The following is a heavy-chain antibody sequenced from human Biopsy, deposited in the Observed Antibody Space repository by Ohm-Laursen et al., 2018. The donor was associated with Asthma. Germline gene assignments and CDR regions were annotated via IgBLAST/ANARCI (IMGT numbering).Heavy chain of an antibody. CDR3: ARASVAASSNWFDP. Sequence: TLSLTCPVSGASIKTDDRYWSWLRQPPGKGLEWFGFIHYSGSTSYNPSLKGGVTISVDTSKNQFSLKLSSVTAADTAVYYCARASVAASSNWFDPWGQGTLVTVSS. V-gene: IGHV4-30-4*01. D-gene: IGHD6-19*01. CDR2: IHYSGST. J-gene: IGHJ5*02. CDR1: GASIKTDDRY.